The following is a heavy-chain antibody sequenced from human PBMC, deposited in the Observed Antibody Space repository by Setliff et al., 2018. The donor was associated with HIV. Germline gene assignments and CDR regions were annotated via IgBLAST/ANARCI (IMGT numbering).Heavy chain of an antibody. CDR3: TTNIAARPEGGFDF. Sequence: ASVKVSCKASGYTFTSYAMHWVRQAPGQSLEWMGWINAGNGNTKYSQNFQGRVTFTSDTSASTAYMQLTSLRSEDTAVYYCTTNIAARPEGGFDFRGQGTLVTVSS. D-gene: IGHD6-6*01. J-gene: IGHJ4*02. CDR2: INAGNGNT. V-gene: IGHV1-3*01. CDR1: GYTFTSYA.